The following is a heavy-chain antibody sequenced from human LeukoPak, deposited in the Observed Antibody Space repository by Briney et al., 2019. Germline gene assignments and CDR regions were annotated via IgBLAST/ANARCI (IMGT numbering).Heavy chain of an antibody. CDR1: GFTFSSYA. D-gene: IGHD3-22*01. Sequence: GGSLRLSCAASGFTFSSYAMSWVRQAPGKGLEWVSAISGSGGSTYYADSVKGRLTISRDNSKNTLYLQMNSLRAEDTAVYYCAKSGYYDSSGPIDYWGQRTLVTVSS. CDR3: AKSGYYDSSGPIDY. CDR2: ISGSGGST. V-gene: IGHV3-23*01. J-gene: IGHJ4*02.